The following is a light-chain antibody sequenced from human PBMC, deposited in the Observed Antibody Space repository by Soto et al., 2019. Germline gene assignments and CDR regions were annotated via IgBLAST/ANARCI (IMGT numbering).Light chain of an antibody. J-gene: IGKJ2*01. V-gene: IGKV3-11*01. Sequence: EIVLTQSPATLSLSPGERATLSCRASQSVGSYLAWYQQKPGQAPRLLIYDASNRATGIPARFSGSGSGTDFILIISGLEPEDSAVYYCQQYKDYSPTFGQGTKLEIK. CDR2: DAS. CDR1: QSVGSY. CDR3: QQYKDYSPT.